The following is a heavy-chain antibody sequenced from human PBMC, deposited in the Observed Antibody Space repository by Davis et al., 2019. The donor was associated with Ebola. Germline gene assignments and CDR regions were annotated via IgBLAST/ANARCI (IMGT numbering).Heavy chain of an antibody. Sequence: PGGSLRLSCLASHYDVGSNFLSWVRQAPGKGLEWISLISNTGTTYYIESVRGRFTISRDISKNTFYLQMNSLRAEDTAVYYCPVGHYSSPNGWGQGVLVTVSS. CDR2: ISNTGTT. V-gene: IGHV3-53*01. D-gene: IGHD4-11*01. CDR3: PVGHYSSPNG. CDR1: HYDVGSNF. J-gene: IGHJ4*02.